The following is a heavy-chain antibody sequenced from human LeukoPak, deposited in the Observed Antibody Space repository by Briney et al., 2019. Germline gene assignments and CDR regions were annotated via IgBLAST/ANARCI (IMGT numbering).Heavy chain of an antibody. V-gene: IGHV1-2*02. CDR3: ASPEMATALWGAFDV. D-gene: IGHD5-24*01. Sequence: ASVKVSCKTSGYTFTDYYLHWVRQAPGQGLEWMGWLNPNNGGTNYAQKFQGRVTMTRNTSISTAYMELSRLGSDDTAVYYCASPEMATALWGAFDVWGQGTVVTVSS. J-gene: IGHJ3*01. CDR1: GYTFTDYY. CDR2: LNPNNGGT.